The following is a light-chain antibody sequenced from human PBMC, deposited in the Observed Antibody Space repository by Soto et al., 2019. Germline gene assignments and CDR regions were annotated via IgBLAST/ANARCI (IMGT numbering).Light chain of an antibody. V-gene: IGKV1-9*01. Sequence: DIQLTQSPSFLSASVGDRVTLTCRASQGISSSLAWYQQKPGQAPKLLIYSASSLQGGVPSRFSGSGSGTEFTLTISSLQPEDFSTYYCQQLRNYPITFGQGTRLEIK. CDR3: QQLRNYPIT. CDR1: QGISSS. J-gene: IGKJ5*01. CDR2: SAS.